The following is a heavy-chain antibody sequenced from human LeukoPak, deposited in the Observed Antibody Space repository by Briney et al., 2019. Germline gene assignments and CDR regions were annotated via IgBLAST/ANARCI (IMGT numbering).Heavy chain of an antibody. CDR3: ATKQWLAPPPDS. J-gene: IGHJ4*02. D-gene: IGHD6-19*01. V-gene: IGHV3-74*01. CDR1: GFTFRKYW. Sequence: PGGSLRLSCAASGFTFRKYWMLWVRQAPGEGMECVSRINTDGTLTTYADSVKGRFTVSRDNADNTMFLQMNSVRDEDTAVYYCATKQWLAPPPDSWGQGTPVTVSS. CDR2: INTDGTLT.